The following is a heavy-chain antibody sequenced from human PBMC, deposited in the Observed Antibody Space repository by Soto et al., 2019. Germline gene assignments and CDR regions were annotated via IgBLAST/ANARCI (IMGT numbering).Heavy chain of an antibody. Sequence: PGGSLRLSCAASGFTFDGYAMHWVGQAPGKGLEWVSGISWNSGSIGYADSVKGRFTISRDNAKNSLYLQMNSLRAEDTALYYCAKDQVPAAHYYYMDVWGKGTTVTVSS. CDR3: AKDQVPAAHYYYMDV. J-gene: IGHJ6*03. CDR2: ISWNSGSI. CDR1: GFTFDGYA. D-gene: IGHD2-2*01. V-gene: IGHV3-9*01.